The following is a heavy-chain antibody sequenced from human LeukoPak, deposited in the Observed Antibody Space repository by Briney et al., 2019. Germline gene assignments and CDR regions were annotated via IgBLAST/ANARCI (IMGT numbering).Heavy chain of an antibody. V-gene: IGHV3-48*01. CDR2: ISSSGSTK. Sequence: GGSLRLSCGASGITFSSYSMNWVRQAPGKGLEWVSYISSSGSTKYYADSVKGRFTISRDHARNSLYLQMNSLRAEDTAVYFCARGGLSIMGYWGQGTLVTVSS. CDR3: ARGGLSIMGY. CDR1: GITFSSYS. D-gene: IGHD2/OR15-2a*01. J-gene: IGHJ4*02.